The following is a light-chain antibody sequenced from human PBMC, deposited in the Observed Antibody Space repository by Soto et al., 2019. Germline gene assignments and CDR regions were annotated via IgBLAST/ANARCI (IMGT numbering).Light chain of an antibody. J-gene: IGKJ4*01. CDR2: DAS. Sequence: EIVMTQYPATLSLSLGEGATLSCRASQSISNKLAWYQQKPGQAPRLLMYDASTRATDIPARFSGSGSGAEFTLTITSLQSEDFAVYYCQQYGNWPPLTFGGGTKVDIK. CDR1: QSISNK. V-gene: IGKV3-15*01. CDR3: QQYGNWPPLT.